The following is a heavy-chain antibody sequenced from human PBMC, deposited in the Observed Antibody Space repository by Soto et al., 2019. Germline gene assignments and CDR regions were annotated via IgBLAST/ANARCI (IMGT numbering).Heavy chain of an antibody. Sequence: PGGSLRLPCAASGFTFSSYWMTWVRQAPGKGLEWVANIKQDGSEKYYVDSVKGRFTISRDNAKNSLYLQMNSLRAEDTAVYYCAREGLGAAAGTFDYWGQGTLVTVSS. CDR2: IKQDGSEK. V-gene: IGHV3-7*01. D-gene: IGHD6-13*01. CDR3: AREGLGAAAGTFDY. J-gene: IGHJ4*02. CDR1: GFTFSSYW.